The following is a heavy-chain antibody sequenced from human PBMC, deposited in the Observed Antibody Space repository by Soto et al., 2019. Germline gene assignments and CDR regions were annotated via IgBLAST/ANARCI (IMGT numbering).Heavy chain of an antibody. J-gene: IGHJ4*02. CDR3: ARRRGGSYFFDY. Sequence: QVQLQESGPGLVKPSETLSLTCTVSGDSIISYYWNWIRQPPGKGLEWIVYIYYSGSTNYNPSLKSRVTISVDTSKNQFSPRFTSVTPADTVVYYCARRRGGSYFFDYWGQGTMVTVSS. V-gene: IGHV4-59*01. D-gene: IGHD1-26*01. CDR2: IYYSGST. CDR1: GDSIISYY.